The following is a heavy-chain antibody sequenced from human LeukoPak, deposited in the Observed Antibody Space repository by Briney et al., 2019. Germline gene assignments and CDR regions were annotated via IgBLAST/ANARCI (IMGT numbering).Heavy chain of an antibody. CDR2: INPSGGST. J-gene: IGHJ6*03. Sequence: ASVKVSCKASGYTSTSYYIHWVRQAPGQGLEWMAKINPSGGSTTYAQKFQGRVTMTRDTSISTAYMELTGLRSDDTAVYYCARQRDSSWVYYYYMDVWGKGTTVTVSS. CDR1: GYTSTSYY. CDR3: ARQRDSSWVYYYYMDV. V-gene: IGHV1-46*01. D-gene: IGHD6-13*01.